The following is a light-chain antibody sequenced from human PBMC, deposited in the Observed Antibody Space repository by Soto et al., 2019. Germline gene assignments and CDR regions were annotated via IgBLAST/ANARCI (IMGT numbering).Light chain of an antibody. CDR2: AAS. CDR3: QQSYSTLSLS. J-gene: IGKJ5*01. V-gene: IGKV1-39*01. Sequence: DIQMTQSPSSLSASVGDRVTITCRASESISRHLNWYQQKPGKAPNLLIYAASTLQNGVPSRFSGSGSGTDFTLTISSLQPEDFATYSCQQSYSTLSLSFGQATRLEIK. CDR1: ESISRH.